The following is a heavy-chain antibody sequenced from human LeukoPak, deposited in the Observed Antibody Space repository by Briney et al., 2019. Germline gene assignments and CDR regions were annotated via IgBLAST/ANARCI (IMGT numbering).Heavy chain of an antibody. J-gene: IGHJ4*02. CDR2: ISSSSSYI. CDR1: GFTFSSYS. D-gene: IGHD3-22*01. CDR3: ARGPYEYYYDSSGYYGYYFDY. Sequence: PGGSLRLSCAASGFTFSSYSMNWVRQAPGKGLEWVSSISSSSSYIYYADSVKGRFTISRDNAKNSLYLQMNSLRAEDTAVYYCARGPYEYYYDSSGYYGYYFDYWGQGTLVTVSS. V-gene: IGHV3-21*01.